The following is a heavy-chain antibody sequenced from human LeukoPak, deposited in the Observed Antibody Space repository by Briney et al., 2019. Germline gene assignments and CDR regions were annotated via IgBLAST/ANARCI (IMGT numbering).Heavy chain of an antibody. V-gene: IGHV3-21*01. CDR1: GFAFSSYS. CDR3: ARDLIVGATTGADY. J-gene: IGHJ4*02. Sequence: GGSLRLSCAASGFAFSSYSMNWVRQAPGKGLEWVSSISSSSSYIYYADSVKGRFTISRDNAKNSLYLQMNSLRAEDTAVYYCARDLIVGATTGADYWGQGTLVTVSS. CDR2: ISSSSSYI. D-gene: IGHD1-26*01.